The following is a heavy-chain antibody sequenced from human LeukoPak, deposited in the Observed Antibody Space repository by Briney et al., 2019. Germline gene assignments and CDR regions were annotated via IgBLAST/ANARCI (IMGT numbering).Heavy chain of an antibody. CDR3: ATRGRLGYCSGGSCPTDAFDI. Sequence: ASVKVSCKVSGYTLTELSMHWVRQAPGKGLEWMGGFYPEDGETIYAQKFQGRVTMTEDTSTDTAYMELSSLRSEDTAVYYCATRGRLGYCSGGSCPTDAFDIWGQGTMVTVSS. D-gene: IGHD2-15*01. V-gene: IGHV1-24*01. CDR2: FYPEDGET. CDR1: GYTLTELS. J-gene: IGHJ3*02.